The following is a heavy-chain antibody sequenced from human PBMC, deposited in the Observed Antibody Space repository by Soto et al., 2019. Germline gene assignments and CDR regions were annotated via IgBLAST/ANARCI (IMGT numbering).Heavy chain of an antibody. D-gene: IGHD6-13*01. V-gene: IGHV3-9*01. CDR1: GFTFDDYA. CDR3: ARATGYSSSWYVD. Sequence: EVQLVESGGGSVQPGRSLRLSCAASGFTFDDYAMHWVRQAPGKGLEWVSGISWNSGSIGYADSVKGRFTISRDNAKNSLYLQMNSLRAEDTALYYCARATGYSSSWYVDWGQGTLVTVSS. J-gene: IGHJ4*02. CDR2: ISWNSGSI.